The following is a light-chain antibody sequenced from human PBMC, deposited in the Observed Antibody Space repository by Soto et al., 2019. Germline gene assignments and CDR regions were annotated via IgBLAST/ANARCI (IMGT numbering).Light chain of an antibody. Sequence: EIVLTQSPGTLSLSPGERATLSCRASETVTSRYLAWYQQKPGQAPRLLIYAASSRATGIPDRFSGSGSGTDFTLTISRLEPEDAAVYYCQQYGSSPPYTFGQGTKLEIK. V-gene: IGKV3-20*01. CDR1: ETVTSRY. CDR3: QQYGSSPPYT. CDR2: AAS. J-gene: IGKJ2*01.